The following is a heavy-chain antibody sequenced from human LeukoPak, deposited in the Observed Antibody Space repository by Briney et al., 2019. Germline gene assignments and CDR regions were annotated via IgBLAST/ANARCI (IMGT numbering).Heavy chain of an antibody. Sequence: PGGSLRLSCAASVFTFSSYSMNWVRQAPGKGLEWVSSISSSSSYIYYADSVQGRFTISRDNAKNSLYLQMNSLRAEDTAVYYCARGLGYCSGGSCRNWFDPWGQGTLVTVSS. CDR2: ISSSSSYI. J-gene: IGHJ5*02. CDR1: VFTFSSYS. CDR3: ARGLGYCSGGSCRNWFDP. V-gene: IGHV3-21*01. D-gene: IGHD2-15*01.